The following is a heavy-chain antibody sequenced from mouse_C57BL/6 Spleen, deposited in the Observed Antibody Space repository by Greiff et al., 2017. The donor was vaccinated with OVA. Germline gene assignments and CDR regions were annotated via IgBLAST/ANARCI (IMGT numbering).Heavy chain of an antibody. Sequence: EVQLLESGPGLVKPSQSLSLTCSVTGYSITSGYYWNWIRQFPGNKLEWMGYISYDGSNNYNPALKNRISITRDTSKNQFFLKLNSVTTEDTATYYCARSYSNYPFAYWGQGTLVTVSA. CDR3: ARSYSNYPFAY. CDR1: GYSITSGYY. V-gene: IGHV3-6*01. J-gene: IGHJ3*01. CDR2: ISYDGSN. D-gene: IGHD2-5*01.